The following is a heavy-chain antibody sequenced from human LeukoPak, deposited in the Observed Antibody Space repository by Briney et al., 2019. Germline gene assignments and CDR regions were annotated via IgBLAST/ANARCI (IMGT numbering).Heavy chain of an antibody. D-gene: IGHD4-23*01. J-gene: IGHJ4*02. CDR2: MNPNSGDT. Sequence: GASVKVSCKAPGYTFTSYDMNWVRQTTGQGLEWMGWMNPNSGDTDFAQKFQGRVTMTRNTSISTAYMELSSLRSEDTAVYYCARGNYDGYYFDYWGQGTLVTVSS. CDR1: GYTFTSYD. CDR3: ARGNYDGYYFDY. V-gene: IGHV1-8*01.